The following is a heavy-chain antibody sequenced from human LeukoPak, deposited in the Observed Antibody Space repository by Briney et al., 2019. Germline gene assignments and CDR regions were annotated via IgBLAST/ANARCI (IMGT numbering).Heavy chain of an antibody. CDR2: IYYSGST. CDR1: GGSISSYY. CDR3: ARAKTSVYYYYGMDV. V-gene: IGHV4-59*01. Sequence: SETLSLTCTVSGGSISSYYWSWIRQPPGKGLEWIGYIYYSGSTYYNPSLKSRVTISVDTSKNQFSLKLSSVTAADTAVYYCARAKTSVYYYYGMDVWGQGTTVTVSS. J-gene: IGHJ6*02. D-gene: IGHD4-11*01.